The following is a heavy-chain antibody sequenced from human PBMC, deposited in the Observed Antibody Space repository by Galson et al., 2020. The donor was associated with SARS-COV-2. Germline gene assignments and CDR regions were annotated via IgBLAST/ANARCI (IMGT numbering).Heavy chain of an antibody. CDR3: ARDFVSVGATQYNWFDP. CDR1: GFTFSSYS. CDR2: ISSSSSTI. V-gene: IGHV3-48*02. D-gene: IGHD1-26*01. Sequence: GGSLRLSCAASGFTFSSYSMNWVRQAPGKGLEWVSYISSSSSTIYYADSVKGRFTISRDNAKNSLYLQMNSLRDEDTAVYYCARDFVSVGATQYNWFDPWGQGTLVTVSS. J-gene: IGHJ5*02.